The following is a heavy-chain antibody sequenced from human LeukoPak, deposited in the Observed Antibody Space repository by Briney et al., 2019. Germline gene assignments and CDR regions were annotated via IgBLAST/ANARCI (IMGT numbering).Heavy chain of an antibody. J-gene: IGHJ3*02. CDR1: GFTFSTYW. V-gene: IGHV3-7*01. CDR2: IKQDGSEK. Sequence: PGGSLRLSCAASGFTFSTYWMTWVRQAPGNGLEWVANIKQDGSEKYYVDSVKGRFTISRDNAKNSLYLQMNSLRAEDTAVYYCARFSGSGSYWDDAFDNWGQGTMVTVSS. CDR3: ARFSGSGSYWDDAFDN. D-gene: IGHD3-10*01.